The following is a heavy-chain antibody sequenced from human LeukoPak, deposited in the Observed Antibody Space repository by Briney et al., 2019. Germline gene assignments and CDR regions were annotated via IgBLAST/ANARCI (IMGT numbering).Heavy chain of an antibody. V-gene: IGHV4-59*01. J-gene: IGHJ4*02. CDR2: MYYSGNT. D-gene: IGHD6-13*01. CDR1: GASLSCYY. CDR3: ASTSGQLLVHYFDY. Sequence: PSETLSLTCTVAGASLSCYYWSWVRQPPRKGLEWIGYMYYSGNTNYNPSLKSRVTFSVDTSKNQFSLKLSSVTAADTALYYCASTSGQLLVHYFDYWGQGTLVTVSS.